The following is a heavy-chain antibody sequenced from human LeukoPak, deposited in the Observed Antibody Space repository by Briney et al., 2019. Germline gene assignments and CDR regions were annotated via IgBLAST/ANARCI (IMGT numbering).Heavy chain of an antibody. V-gene: IGHV4-39*07. Sequence: SHTLSLTCTVSRGSISSSSYYWGWIRQPPGKGLEWIGSIYYSGSTYYNPSLKSRVTISVDTSKNQFSLKLSSVTAADTAVYYCAREVIAAPRRFDYWGQGTLVTVSS. CDR1: RGSISSSSYY. CDR3: AREVIAAPRRFDY. D-gene: IGHD6-13*01. J-gene: IGHJ4*02. CDR2: IYYSGST.